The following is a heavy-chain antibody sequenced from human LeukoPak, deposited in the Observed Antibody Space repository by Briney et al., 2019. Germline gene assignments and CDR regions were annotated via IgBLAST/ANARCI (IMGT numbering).Heavy chain of an antibody. CDR3: ARGAYYYED. D-gene: IGHD3-22*01. CDR1: GFTFSDYP. V-gene: IGHV3-48*01. J-gene: IGHJ4*02. CDR2: ISSSSSTI. Sequence: GGSLRLSCAASGFTFSDYPMNWVRQAPGKGLEWVSYISSSSSTIYYADSVKGRFTISRDNAKNSLYLQMNSLRAEDTAVYYCARGAYYYEDWGQGTLVTVSS.